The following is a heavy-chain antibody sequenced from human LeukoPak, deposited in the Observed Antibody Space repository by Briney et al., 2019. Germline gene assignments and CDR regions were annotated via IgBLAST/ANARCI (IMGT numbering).Heavy chain of an antibody. J-gene: IGHJ4*02. Sequence: GGSLRLSCAASGFTFSGSDMQWVRQASGKGVVWVGRIRSKANSYATAYAASVKGRFTISRDDSKNTAYLQMNSLKTEDTAVYYCTRREFGETPGRLDYWGQGTLVTVSS. CDR3: TRREFGETPGRLDY. V-gene: IGHV3-73*01. CDR2: IRSKANSYAT. D-gene: IGHD3-10*01. CDR1: GFTFSGSD.